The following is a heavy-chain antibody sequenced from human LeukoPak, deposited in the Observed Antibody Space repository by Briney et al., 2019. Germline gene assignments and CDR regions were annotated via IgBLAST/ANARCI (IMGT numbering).Heavy chain of an antibody. D-gene: IGHD2-15*01. Sequence: ASVKVSCKASGYTFTGNHVHWVRQAPGQGLEWMGWIDPNSGGTKYAQKFQDRVTMTSDTSISTAYMELSGLRSDDTAVYFCAKEADIISFDLWGRGTLVTVSS. CDR1: GYTFTGNH. J-gene: IGHJ2*01. CDR2: IDPNSGGT. V-gene: IGHV1-2*02. CDR3: AKEADIISFDL.